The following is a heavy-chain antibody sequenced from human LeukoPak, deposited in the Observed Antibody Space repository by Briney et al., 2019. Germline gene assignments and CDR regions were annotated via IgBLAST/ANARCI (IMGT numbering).Heavy chain of an antibody. Sequence: ASVKVSCKASGYTFTGYYMHWVRQAPGQGLEWMGWINPNSGGTNYAQKFQGRVTMTRDTSISTAYMELSRLRSDDTAVYYCARAGARGVRRGIDAFDIWGQGTMVTVSS. J-gene: IGHJ3*02. CDR3: ARAGARGVRRGIDAFDI. CDR2: INPNSGGT. CDR1: GYTFTGYY. D-gene: IGHD3-10*01. V-gene: IGHV1-2*02.